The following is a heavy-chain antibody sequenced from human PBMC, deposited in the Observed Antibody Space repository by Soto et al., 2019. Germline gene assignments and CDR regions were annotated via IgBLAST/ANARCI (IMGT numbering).Heavy chain of an antibody. V-gene: IGHV3-48*01. D-gene: IGHD2-2*01. Sequence: GGSLRLSCAASGFTFSSYSMNWVRQAPGKGLEWVSYISSSSSTIYYADSVKGRFTISRDNAKNSLYLQMNSLRAEDTAVYYCARVIVVVPAALDDWGQGTLVTVSS. CDR1: GFTFSSYS. CDR2: ISSSSSTI. J-gene: IGHJ4*02. CDR3: ARVIVVVPAALDD.